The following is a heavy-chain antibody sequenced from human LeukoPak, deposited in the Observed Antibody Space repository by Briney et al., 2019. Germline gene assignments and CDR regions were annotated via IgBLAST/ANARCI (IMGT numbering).Heavy chain of an antibody. Sequence: ASVKVSCKASGYTFTGYYMHWVRQAPGQALAWMGWINPNSGGTNYAQKFQGRVTMTRDTSISTAYMELSRLRSDDTAVYYCARGRLRAVAGRTSDYWGQGTLVTVSS. CDR2: INPNSGGT. D-gene: IGHD6-19*01. J-gene: IGHJ4*02. CDR1: GYTFTGYY. V-gene: IGHV1-2*02. CDR3: ARGRLRAVAGRTSDY.